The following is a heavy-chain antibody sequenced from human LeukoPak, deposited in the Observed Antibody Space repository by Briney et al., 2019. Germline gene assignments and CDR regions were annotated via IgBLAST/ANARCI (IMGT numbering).Heavy chain of an antibody. D-gene: IGHD3-10*01. CDR1: GFNISNDW. CDR2: VKSRGAGETT. Sequence: GGSLRLSCAASGFNISNDWMSWVRQAPGKGLEWVGRVKSRGAGETTDYAASVKGRYTISRDDSKNTLYLQMNSLKTEDTAVYYCTLIQGWGSGSYYLDYWGQGTLVTVSS. V-gene: IGHV3-15*01. J-gene: IGHJ4*02. CDR3: TLIQGWGSGSYYLDY.